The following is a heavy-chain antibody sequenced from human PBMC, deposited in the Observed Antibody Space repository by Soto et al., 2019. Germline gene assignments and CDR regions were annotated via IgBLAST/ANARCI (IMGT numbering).Heavy chain of an antibody. CDR1: GFTVSSNY. D-gene: IGHD1-26*01. V-gene: IGHV3-66*01. CDR2: IYSGGST. Sequence: EVQLVEPGAGVVQPGGSLRLSCAASGFTVSSNYMSWVRQAPGKGLEWVSVIYSGGSTYYADSVKGRFTISRDNSKNTLYLQMNSLRAEDTAVYYCAREGGGRRYDYWGQGTLVTVSS. J-gene: IGHJ4*02. CDR3: AREGGGRRYDY.